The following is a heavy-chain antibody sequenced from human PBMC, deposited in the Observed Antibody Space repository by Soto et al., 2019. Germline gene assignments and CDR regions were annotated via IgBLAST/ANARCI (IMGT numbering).Heavy chain of an antibody. D-gene: IGHD5-18*01. Sequence: EVQLVESGGGLIQPGGSLRLICAASGLSVTANYMTWVRQAPGKGLEWLSIIYRGGGTYYADSLKGRAIISRDGSRNMVFHQMNSLTAEDAGVYYCARRDDSETFDIWGRGTAVNVSS. CDR2: IYRGGGT. CDR3: ARRDDSETFDI. V-gene: IGHV3-53*01. CDR1: GLSVTANY. J-gene: IGHJ3*02.